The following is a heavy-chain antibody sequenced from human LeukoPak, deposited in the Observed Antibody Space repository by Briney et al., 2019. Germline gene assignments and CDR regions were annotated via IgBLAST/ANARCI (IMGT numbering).Heavy chain of an antibody. D-gene: IGHD2-2*01. CDR1: GFTFNNYA. CDR3: ARGGAIVVVPAAPFFDY. J-gene: IGHJ4*02. CDR2: IKQDGSEK. Sequence: GGSLRLSCAASGFTFNNYAMNWVRQSPGKGLEWVANIKQDGSEKYYVDSVKGRFTISRDNAKNSLYLQMNSLRAEDTAVYYCARGGAIVVVPAAPFFDYWGQGTLVTVSS. V-gene: IGHV3-7*01.